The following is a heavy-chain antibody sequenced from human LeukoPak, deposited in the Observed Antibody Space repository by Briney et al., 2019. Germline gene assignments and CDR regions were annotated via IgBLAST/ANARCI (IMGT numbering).Heavy chain of an antibody. J-gene: IGHJ4*02. D-gene: IGHD3-10*01. Sequence: GGSLRLSCAASGFTFSSYAMSWVRQAPGKGLGWVSAISGRGGSTYYADSVKGRFTISRDNSKNTLYLQMNSLRAEDTAVYYCAKSRAPRGEDNYFDYWGQGTLVTVSS. CDR1: GFTFSSYA. CDR2: ISGRGGST. CDR3: AKSRAPRGEDNYFDY. V-gene: IGHV3-23*01.